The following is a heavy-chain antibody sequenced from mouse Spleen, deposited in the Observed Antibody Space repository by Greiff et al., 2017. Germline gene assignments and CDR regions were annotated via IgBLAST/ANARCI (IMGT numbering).Heavy chain of an antibody. CDR1: GYTFTSYW. CDR2: IYPSDSYT. D-gene: IGHD2-3*01. J-gene: IGHJ4*01. V-gene: IGHV1-69*02. CDR3: TRRYDGYYAAMDY. Sequence: VQLQQPGAELVRPGASVKLSCKASGYTFTSYWINWVKQRPGQGLEWIGNIYPSDSYTNYNQKFKDKATLTVDKSSSTAYMQLSSPTSEDSAVYYCTRRYDGYYAAMDYWGQGTSVTVSS.